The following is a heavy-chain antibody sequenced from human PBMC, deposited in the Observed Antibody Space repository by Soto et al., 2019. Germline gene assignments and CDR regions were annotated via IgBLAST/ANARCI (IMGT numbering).Heavy chain of an antibody. CDR2: ISWNSGDV. J-gene: IGHJ5*02. CDR3: AKAPNVVTRWFDP. V-gene: IGHV3-9*01. D-gene: IGHD3-22*01. CDR1: GFMFDDFA. Sequence: EVQLVESGGGLVQPGRSLRLSCAASGFMFDDFAMHWVRQAPGKGLEWVSGISWNSGDVAYADSVKGRFTISRDNAKHYVYLHLNNLGPEDTALYYSAKAPNVVTRWFDPWGQGTLVTGSS.